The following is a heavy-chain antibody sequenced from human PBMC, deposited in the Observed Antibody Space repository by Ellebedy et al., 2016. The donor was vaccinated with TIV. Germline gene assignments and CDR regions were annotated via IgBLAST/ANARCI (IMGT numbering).Heavy chain of an antibody. CDR3: ATDRGEGGLPSFFDS. CDR1: GFNFSGCS. V-gene: IGHV3-21*01. CDR2: ISSNLHSI. J-gene: IGHJ4*02. D-gene: IGHD3-10*01. Sequence: GGSLRLSCAASGFNFSGCSMNWVRQAQGKGLEWVSSISSNLHSIHYRDSVKGRFTISRDNAKNSLSLQMDSLRAEDTAVYYCATDRGEGGLPSFFDSWGQGILVTVSS.